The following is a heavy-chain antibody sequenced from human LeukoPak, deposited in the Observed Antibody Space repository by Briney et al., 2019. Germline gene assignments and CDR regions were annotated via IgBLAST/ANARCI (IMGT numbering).Heavy chain of an antibody. CDR1: GDSISSGSYY. CDR2: IYTSGST. V-gene: IGHV4-61*02. CDR3: ARDSLRYFDWPSDGGMDV. D-gene: IGHD3-9*01. Sequence: SETLSLTCTVSGDSISSGSYYWSWIRQPAGKGLEWIGRIYTSGSTNYNPSLKSRVTISVDTSKNQFSLKLSSVTAADTAVYYCARDSLRYFDWPSDGGMDVWGQGTTVTVSS. J-gene: IGHJ6*02.